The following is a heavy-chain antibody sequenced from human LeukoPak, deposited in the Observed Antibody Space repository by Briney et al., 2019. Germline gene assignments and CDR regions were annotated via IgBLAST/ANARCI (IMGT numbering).Heavy chain of an antibody. V-gene: IGHV3-23*01. CDR1: GFIFSHYG. CDR3: AKDGNWARFED. Sequence: GGTLRLSCAASGFIFSHYGMNWVRQAPGKGLEWVSGITSRSTTYYADSVKGRFTISRYNSKNMVWLQINSPTAEDTATYYCAKDGNWARFEDWGQGTLVTVSS. CDR2: ITSRSTT. J-gene: IGHJ4*02. D-gene: IGHD7-27*01.